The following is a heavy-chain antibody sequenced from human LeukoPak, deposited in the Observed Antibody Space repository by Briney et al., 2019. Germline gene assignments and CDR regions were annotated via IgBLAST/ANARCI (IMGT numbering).Heavy chain of an antibody. J-gene: IGHJ1*01. CDR1: GFTFSSYG. V-gene: IGHV3-23*01. Sequence: GGSLRLSCAASGFTFSSYGMSWVRQAPGKGLEWVSAISGSGGSTYYADSVKGRFTISRDNSKNTLYLQMNSLRAEDTAVYYRAKDHYYGSGSYYKAEYFQHWGQGTLVTVSS. CDR2: ISGSGGST. CDR3: AKDHYYGSGSYYKAEYFQH. D-gene: IGHD3-10*01.